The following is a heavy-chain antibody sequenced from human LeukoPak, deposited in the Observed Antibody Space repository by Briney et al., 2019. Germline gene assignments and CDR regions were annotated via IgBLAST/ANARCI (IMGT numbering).Heavy chain of an antibody. D-gene: IGHD3-16*01. Sequence: HPGRSLRLSCAASGFTFSSYGMHWVRQAPGKGLEWVAVISYDGSNKYYVDSVKGRFTISRDNSKNTLYLQMNSLRVGDTAVYYCAKGAGDGFNPWGQGTLVTVSS. J-gene: IGHJ5*02. CDR2: ISYDGSNK. V-gene: IGHV3-30*18. CDR3: AKGAGDGFNP. CDR1: GFTFSSYG.